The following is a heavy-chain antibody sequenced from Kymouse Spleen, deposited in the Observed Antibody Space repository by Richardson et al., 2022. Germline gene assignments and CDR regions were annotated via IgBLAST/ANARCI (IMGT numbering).Heavy chain of an antibody. J-gene: IGHJ3*02. CDR3: ARGGRIAAADAFDI. CDR2: INHSGST. Sequence: QVQLQQWGAGLLKPSETLSLTCAVYGGSFSGYYWSWIRQPPGKGLEWIGEINHSGSTNYNPSLKSRVTISVDTSKNQFSLKLSSVTAADTAVYYCARGGRIAAADAFDIWGQGTMVTVSS. D-gene: IGHD6-13*01. CDR1: GGSFSGYY. V-gene: IGHV4-34*01.